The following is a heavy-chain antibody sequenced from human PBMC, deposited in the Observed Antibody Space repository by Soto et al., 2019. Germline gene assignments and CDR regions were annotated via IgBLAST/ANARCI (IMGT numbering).Heavy chain of an antibody. CDR1: GFTFSSYG. J-gene: IGHJ3*02. Sequence: PGGSLRLSCAASGFTFSSYGMHWVCQAQGQGLEWVAVISYDGSNKYYADSVKGRFTISRDNSKNTLYLQMNSLRAEDTAVYYCAKDPTMIVVADAFDIWGQGTMVTVS. CDR2: ISYDGSNK. D-gene: IGHD3-22*01. CDR3: AKDPTMIVVADAFDI. V-gene: IGHV3-30*18.